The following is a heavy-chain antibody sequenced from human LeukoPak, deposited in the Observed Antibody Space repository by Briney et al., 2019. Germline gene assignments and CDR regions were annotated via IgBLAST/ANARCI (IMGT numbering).Heavy chain of an antibody. V-gene: IGHV1-2*02. J-gene: IGHJ3*02. CDR1: GYTFTGYY. Sequence: ASVKLSCKASGYTFTGYYMYWVRQAPGQGLEWMGWINPNSGGTNYAQKFQGRVTMTRDTSISTAYMELSSLRSDDTTVYYCARRRVYDILTSYAFDIWGQGTMVTVSS. CDR3: ARRRVYDILTSYAFDI. D-gene: IGHD3-9*01. CDR2: INPNSGGT.